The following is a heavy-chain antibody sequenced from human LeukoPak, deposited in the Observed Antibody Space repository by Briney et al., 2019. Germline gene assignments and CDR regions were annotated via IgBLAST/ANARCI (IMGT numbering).Heavy chain of an antibody. CDR2: IYTSGST. Sequence: SETLPLTCTVSGGSISSYYWSWIRQPAGKGLEWIGRIYTSGSTNYNPSLKSRVTMSVDTSKNQFSLMLSSVTAADTAVYYCARDHKRYSGYDYWGQGTLVTVSS. V-gene: IGHV4-4*07. J-gene: IGHJ4*02. D-gene: IGHD5-12*01. CDR1: GGSISSYY. CDR3: ARDHKRYSGYDY.